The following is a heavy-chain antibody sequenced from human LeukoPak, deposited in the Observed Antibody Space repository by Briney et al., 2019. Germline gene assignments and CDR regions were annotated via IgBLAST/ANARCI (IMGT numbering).Heavy chain of an antibody. Sequence: PGGSLRLSCVASGFTLSNYGMHWVRQAPGKGLEGVAFVGYDGRNTFYTGAVKGRFTISRDNSKHNLYLQMSSLRAEDTGLYYCAKDLQTRGGNCGDWWGQGTLVTVSS. CDR2: VGYDGRNT. J-gene: IGHJ4*02. CDR3: AKDLQTRGGNCGDW. V-gene: IGHV3-30*02. D-gene: IGHD2-21*01. CDR1: GFTLSNYG.